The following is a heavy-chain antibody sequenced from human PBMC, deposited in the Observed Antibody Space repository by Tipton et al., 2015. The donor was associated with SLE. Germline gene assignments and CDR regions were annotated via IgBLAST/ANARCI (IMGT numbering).Heavy chain of an antibody. V-gene: IGHV4-39*01. D-gene: IGHD2-8*01. Sequence: LSCTVSGGSISSRDYHWGWIRQPPGKGLEWIGNIYYSGSTYHNPSLKSRVTISVDTSKNQFSLKLSSVTAADTAVYYCGRQEWVTKPNGVDPWGQGTLVTVSS. CDR3: GRQEWVTKPNGVDP. J-gene: IGHJ5*02. CDR1: GGSISSRDYH. CDR2: IYYSGST.